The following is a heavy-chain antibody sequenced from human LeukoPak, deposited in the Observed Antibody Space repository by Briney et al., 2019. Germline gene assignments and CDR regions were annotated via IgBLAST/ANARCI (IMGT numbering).Heavy chain of an antibody. Sequence: ASVKVSCKASGYTFTGYYMHWVRQAPGQGLEWMGWINPNSGGTNYAQKFQGRVTMTRDTSISTAYMELSRLRSDDTAVYYGARGGYSYGPRGDYFDYWGQGTLVTVSS. CDR3: ARGGYSYGPRGDYFDY. CDR1: GYTFTGYY. J-gene: IGHJ4*02. D-gene: IGHD5-18*01. V-gene: IGHV1-2*02. CDR2: INPNSGGT.